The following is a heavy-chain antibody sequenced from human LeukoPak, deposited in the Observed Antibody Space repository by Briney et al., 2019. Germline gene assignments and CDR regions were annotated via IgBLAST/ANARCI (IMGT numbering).Heavy chain of an antibody. CDR2: IRYDGSNK. Sequence: PGRPLRLSCAASGFTFSSYGMHWVRQAPGKGLEWVAVIRYDGSNKYYADSVKSRFTISRDNSKNTLYLQMNSLRAEDTAVYYCAREGTTDDNYYGMDVWGQGTTVTVSS. V-gene: IGHV3-33*01. D-gene: IGHD4-17*01. CDR3: AREGTTDDNYYGMDV. J-gene: IGHJ6*02. CDR1: GFTFSSYG.